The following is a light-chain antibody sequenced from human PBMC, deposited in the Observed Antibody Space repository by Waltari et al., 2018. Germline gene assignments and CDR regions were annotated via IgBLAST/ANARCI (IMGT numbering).Light chain of an antibody. CDR3: LQALQVPAT. Sequence: DIVLTQSPPSLPVIAGEPASISCRSSRTVLDSHGYNYLDWYVQKPGQSPQVLIYLGSNRASGVPDRFSGSGSGTDFTLRISRVEAEDVGVYYCLQALQVPATFGPGTKVEIK. V-gene: IGKV2-28*01. CDR1: RTVLDSHGYNY. J-gene: IGKJ3*01. CDR2: LGS.